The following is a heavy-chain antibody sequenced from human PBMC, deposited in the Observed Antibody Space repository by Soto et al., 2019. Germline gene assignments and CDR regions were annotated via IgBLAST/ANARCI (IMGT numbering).Heavy chain of an antibody. Sequence: ASVKVSCKASGGTVSSYAISWVRQAPGQGLEWMGWVNPHSGNTGLAQKFQGRVTMTTNTSISTAYMELSSLISEDTAVYYCARGVLTVNYEHNWSGPWGQGTLVTVS. CDR1: GGTVSSYA. D-gene: IGHD2-8*01. CDR2: VNPHSGNT. V-gene: IGHV1-8*02. J-gene: IGHJ5*02. CDR3: ARGVLTVNYEHNWSGP.